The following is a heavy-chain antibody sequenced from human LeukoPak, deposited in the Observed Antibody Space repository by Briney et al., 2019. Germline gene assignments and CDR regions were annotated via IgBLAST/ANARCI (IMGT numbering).Heavy chain of an antibody. CDR1: GFTFSSYI. Sequence: GGSLRLSCAASGFTFSSYIMYWVRQAPGKGLEYVSAISSNGGSTYYANSVKGRFTISRDNSKNTLYLQMGSLRAEDMAVYYCARGGRYCTNGVCYTVFDYWGQGTLVTVSS. CDR3: ARGGRYCTNGVCYTVFDY. CDR2: ISSNGGST. D-gene: IGHD2-8*01. V-gene: IGHV3-64*01. J-gene: IGHJ4*02.